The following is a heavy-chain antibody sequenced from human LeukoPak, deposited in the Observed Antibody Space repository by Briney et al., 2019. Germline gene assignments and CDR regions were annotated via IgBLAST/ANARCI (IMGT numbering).Heavy chain of an antibody. CDR2: ISYDGSNK. D-gene: IGHD3-22*01. CDR3: ARSYYDSSGYSWWFDP. CDR1: GFTFSSYG. Sequence: GGSLRLSCAASGFTFSSYGMHWVRQAPGKGLEWVAVISYDGSNKYYADSVKGRFTISRDNSKNTLYLQMNSLRAEDTAVYYCARSYYDSSGYSWWFDPWGQGTLVTVSS. V-gene: IGHV3-30*03. J-gene: IGHJ5*02.